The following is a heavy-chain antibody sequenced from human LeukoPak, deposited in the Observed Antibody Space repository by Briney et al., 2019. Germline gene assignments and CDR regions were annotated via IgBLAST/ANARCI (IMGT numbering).Heavy chain of an antibody. D-gene: IGHD6-19*01. CDR1: GGSISSYY. CDR3: ARAGGWYGGEYFQH. J-gene: IGHJ1*01. CDR2: IYYSGST. Sequence: PSETLSLTCTVSGGSISSYYWSWIRQPPGKGLEWIGYIYYSGSTNYNPSLKSRVTISVDTSKNQFSLKLSSVTAADTAVYYCARAGGWYGGEYFQHWGQGTLVTVSS. V-gene: IGHV4-59*01.